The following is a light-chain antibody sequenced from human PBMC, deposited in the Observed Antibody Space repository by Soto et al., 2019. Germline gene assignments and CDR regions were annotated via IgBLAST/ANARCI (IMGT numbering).Light chain of an antibody. CDR3: QQYYSYLWT. V-gene: IGKV1-8*01. Sequence: AIRMTQSPSSVSSSTGDRVTIGFRASQGISSYLAWYQQKPGKAPKLLIYAASTLQSGVPSRFSGSGSGTDFTLTISCLQSEDFATYYCQQYYSYLWTFGQGTKV. CDR2: AAS. CDR1: QGISSY. J-gene: IGKJ1*01.